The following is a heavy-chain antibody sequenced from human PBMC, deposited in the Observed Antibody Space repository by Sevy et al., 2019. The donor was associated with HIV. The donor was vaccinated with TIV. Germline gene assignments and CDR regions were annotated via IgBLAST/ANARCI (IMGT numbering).Heavy chain of an antibody. J-gene: IGHJ6*02. CDR2: IKSEFDGGAI. D-gene: IGHD5-12*01. V-gene: IGHV3-15*01. CDR3: ITDPAYRGYDEEVINYYFYGMDV. Sequence: GGSLRLSCTASGFTFSSAWMSWVRQAPGKGLEWVGRIKSEFDGGAIDYAAPVKGRFRISREDSKNTVYLQMNSLKTEETAVYYCITDPAYRGYDEEVINYYFYGMDVWGQGTTVTVSS. CDR1: GFTFSSAW.